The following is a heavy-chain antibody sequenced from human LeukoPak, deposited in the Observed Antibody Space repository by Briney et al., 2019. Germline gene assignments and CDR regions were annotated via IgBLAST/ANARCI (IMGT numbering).Heavy chain of an antibody. J-gene: IGHJ6*03. CDR2: IDLNNDGT. Sequence: ASVKLSCNASGSSFTGYNMHWVRQAPGPGLEWMGWIDLNNDGTNNTYKFHGKGTITMYTANTKTYMELISLRSEGTAVYYGARSGESLYESGGYYYYYYMDVWVKGKTVTIS. V-gene: IGHV1-2*07. CDR3: ARSGESLYESGGYYYYYYMDV. D-gene: IGHD3-16*02. CDR1: GSSFTGYN.